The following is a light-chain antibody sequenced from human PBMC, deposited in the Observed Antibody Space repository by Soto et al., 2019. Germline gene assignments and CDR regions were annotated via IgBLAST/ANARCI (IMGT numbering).Light chain of an antibody. CDR1: SSDVGAYKY. J-gene: IGLJ3*02. CDR3: TSYVGSDILV. CDR2: EVS. V-gene: IGLV2-8*01. Sequence: QSALTQPASESGSPGQSVTISCTGTSSDVGAYKYVSWYQQYPGKAPKLMIYEVSKRPSGVPDRFSGSKSGNTASLTVSGLQAEDEADYYCTSYVGSDILVFGGGTQVTVL.